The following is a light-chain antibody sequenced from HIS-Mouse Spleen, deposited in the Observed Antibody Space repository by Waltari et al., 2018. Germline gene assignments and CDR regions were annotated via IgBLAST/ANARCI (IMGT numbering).Light chain of an antibody. CDR1: QSVSSY. CDR2: DAS. Sequence: EMVLTQSPATLSLSPGDRATLSFSASQSVSSYIAWYQHNPGQAPRLLIYDASNRATGIPARFSGSGSGTDFTLTISSLEPEDFAVYYCQQRSNWPPLTFGGGTKVEIK. CDR3: QQRSNWPPLT. J-gene: IGKJ4*01. V-gene: IGKV3-11*01.